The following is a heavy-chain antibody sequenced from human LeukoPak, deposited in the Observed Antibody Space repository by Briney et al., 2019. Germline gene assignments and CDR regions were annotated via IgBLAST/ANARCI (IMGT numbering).Heavy chain of an antibody. Sequence: GGSLRLSCAASGFTFSSYAMSWVRQAPGKGLEWVSAISGSGGSTYYADSVKGRFTISRDNSKNTLYLQMNSLRAEDTAVYYCAKSGGLSGSGRLAMDVWGQGTTVTVSS. D-gene: IGHD3-10*01. V-gene: IGHV3-23*01. J-gene: IGHJ6*02. CDR1: GFTFSSYA. CDR3: AKSGGLSGSGRLAMDV. CDR2: ISGSGGST.